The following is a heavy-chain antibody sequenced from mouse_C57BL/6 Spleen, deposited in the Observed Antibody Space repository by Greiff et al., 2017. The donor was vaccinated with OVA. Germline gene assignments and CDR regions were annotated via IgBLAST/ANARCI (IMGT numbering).Heavy chain of an antibody. CDR2: IYPNYGTT. Sequence: QLQESGPELVKPGASVKISCKASGYSFTDYNMNWVKQSNGKSLEWVGVIYPNYGTTSYNQKFKGKATLTVDQSSRTAYMQLNSLTSEYSAVYYGARGRLRDAMDYWGQGTSVTVSS. D-gene: IGHD1-1*01. CDR3: ARGRLRDAMDY. CDR1: GYSFTDYN. V-gene: IGHV1-39*01. J-gene: IGHJ4*01.